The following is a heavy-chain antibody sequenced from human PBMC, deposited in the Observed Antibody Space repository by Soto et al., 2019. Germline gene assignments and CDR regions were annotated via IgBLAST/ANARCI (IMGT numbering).Heavy chain of an antibody. V-gene: IGHV3-33*01. Sequence: QVQLVESGGGVVQPGRSLRLSCAASGFTFSSYGMHWVRQAPGKGLEWVAVIWYDGSNKYYADSVKGRFTISRDNSKNTLYLQMNSLRAEDTAVYYWASGPGQGGSYYYYGMDVWGQGTTVTVSS. CDR2: IWYDGSNK. CDR1: GFTFSSYG. D-gene: IGHD1-26*01. J-gene: IGHJ6*02. CDR3: ASGPGQGGSYYYYGMDV.